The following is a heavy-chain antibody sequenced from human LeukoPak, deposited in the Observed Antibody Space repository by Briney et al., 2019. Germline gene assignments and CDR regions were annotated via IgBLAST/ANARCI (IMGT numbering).Heavy chain of an antibody. CDR1: GGSISSGGHF. CDR2: IYYSGST. Sequence: SETLFLTCTVSGGSISSGGHFWSWIRQHPGKGLEWIGYIYYSGSTYYNPSLKSRVTISVDTSKNQFSLKLSSVTAADTAVYYCAREGDGYGDYVPFDYWGQGTLVTVSS. CDR3: AREGDGYGDYVPFDY. J-gene: IGHJ4*02. D-gene: IGHD4-17*01. V-gene: IGHV4-31*03.